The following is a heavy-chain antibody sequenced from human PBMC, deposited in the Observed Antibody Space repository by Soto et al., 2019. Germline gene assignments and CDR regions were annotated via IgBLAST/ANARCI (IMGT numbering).Heavy chain of an antibody. D-gene: IGHD2-2*01. V-gene: IGHV1-69*10. J-gene: IGHJ6*03. Sequence: SVKVSCKASGGTFSSYTISWVRQAPGQGLEWMGGIIPILGIANYAQKFQGRVTITADKSTSTAYMELSSLRSEDTAVYYCATYPVVVPADNPVYYYYYMDVWDKGTTVTVSS. CDR2: IIPILGIA. CDR3: ATYPVVVPADNPVYYYYYMDV. CDR1: GGTFSSYT.